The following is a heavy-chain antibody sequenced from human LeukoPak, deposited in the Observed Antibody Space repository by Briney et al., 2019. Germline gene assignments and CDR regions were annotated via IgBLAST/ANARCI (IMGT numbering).Heavy chain of an antibody. D-gene: IGHD3-10*01. V-gene: IGHV1-3*01. Sequence: GASVKVSCKASGYTFTTYAMHWVRQAPGQGLEWMGWINPGNGNTKYSQKFQGRVTITRDTSASTVHMELSSLRSEDTAVYYCARDDSGGEAYWGQGTLDTVSS. J-gene: IGHJ4*02. CDR2: INPGNGNT. CDR3: ARDDSGGEAY. CDR1: GYTFTTYA.